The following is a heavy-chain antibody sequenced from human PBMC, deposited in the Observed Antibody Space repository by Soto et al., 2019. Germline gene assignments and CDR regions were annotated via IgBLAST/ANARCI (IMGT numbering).Heavy chain of an antibody. CDR2: LSVGNGDT. D-gene: IGHD2-15*01. CDR1: GDTRTDFS. CDR3: ATSEGDCGGGSCYNYFYYYGMDV. V-gene: IGHV1-3*01. Sequence: GASVKVSCKASGDTRTDFSMHWVRQAPGQRPEWMGWLSVGNGDTKYSQKFQGRVTITRDTSARTAYMGLSNLRSEDTAVYYCATSEGDCGGGSCYNYFYYYGMDVWGQGTTVTVSS. J-gene: IGHJ6*02.